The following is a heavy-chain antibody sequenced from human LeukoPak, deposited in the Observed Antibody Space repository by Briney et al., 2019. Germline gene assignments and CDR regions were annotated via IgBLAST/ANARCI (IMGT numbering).Heavy chain of an antibody. CDR1: GGSISSYY. D-gene: IGHD4-17*01. V-gene: IGHV4-59*01. Sequence: KSSETLSLTCTVSGGSISSYYWSWIRQPPGKGLEWLGNIYYTGSTNYNPSLKSRVTISVDTSKNQFSLKLSSVTAADTAVYYCARSYYGPTQYYFDYWGQGTLITVSS. CDR3: ARSYYGPTQYYFDY. J-gene: IGHJ4*02. CDR2: IYYTGST.